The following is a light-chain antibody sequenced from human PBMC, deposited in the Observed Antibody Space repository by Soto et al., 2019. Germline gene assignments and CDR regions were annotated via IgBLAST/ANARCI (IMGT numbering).Light chain of an antibody. CDR1: QSVSSN. CDR3: QQYNSWPRA. Sequence: EVVMTQSPATLPVSPGERATLSCRASQSVSSNLAWYQQKPGQAPRLLIYGASTRATGIPARFNGSGSGTEFTLTISSLQSEDFAVYYCQQYNSWPRAFGQGTKVEIK. V-gene: IGKV3-15*01. CDR2: GAS. J-gene: IGKJ1*01.